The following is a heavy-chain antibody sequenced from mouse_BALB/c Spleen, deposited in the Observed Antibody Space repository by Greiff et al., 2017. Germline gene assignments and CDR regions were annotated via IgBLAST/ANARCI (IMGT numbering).Heavy chain of an antibody. V-gene: IGHV3-2*02. CDR1: GYSITSDYA. Sequence: EVQLQESGPGLVKPSQSLSLTCTVTGYSITSDYAWNWIRQFPGNKLEWMGYISYSGSTSYNPSLKSRISITRDTSKNQFFLQLNSVTTEDTATYSCARFPPRSAWFAYWGQGTLVTVSA. CDR3: ARFPPRSAWFAY. CDR2: ISYSGST. J-gene: IGHJ3*01.